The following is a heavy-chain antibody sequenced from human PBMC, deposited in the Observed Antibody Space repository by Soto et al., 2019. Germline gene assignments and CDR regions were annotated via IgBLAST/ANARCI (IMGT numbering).Heavy chain of an antibody. CDR2: VGGGGDNI. Sequence: QLLESGGDLVQPGGSLRLSCAASGFTFSSYSMNWVRQAPGKGLQWVATVGGGGDNIFYADSVKGRFTISRDDSQNMVFLEMNSLRPEDTAVYFCAKRDASSGRSPPLSNYWGQGTLVTVSS. CDR1: GFTFSSYS. CDR3: AKRDASSGRSPPLSNY. D-gene: IGHD3-10*01. V-gene: IGHV3-23*01. J-gene: IGHJ4*02.